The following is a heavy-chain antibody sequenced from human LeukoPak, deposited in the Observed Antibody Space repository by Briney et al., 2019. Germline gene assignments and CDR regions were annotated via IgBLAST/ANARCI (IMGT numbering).Heavy chain of an antibody. Sequence: GGSLRLSCAASGFTFSSYSMNWVRQAPGKGLEWVSYISSSSSTIYYADSVKGQFTISRDNAKNSLYLQMNSLRAEGTAVYYCARVRSLNDAFDIWGQGTMVTVSS. CDR3: ARVRSLNDAFDI. V-gene: IGHV3-48*04. J-gene: IGHJ3*02. CDR1: GFTFSSYS. CDR2: ISSSSSTI. D-gene: IGHD3-16*02.